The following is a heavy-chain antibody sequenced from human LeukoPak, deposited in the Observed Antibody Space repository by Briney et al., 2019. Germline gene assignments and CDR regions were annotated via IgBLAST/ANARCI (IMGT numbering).Heavy chain of an antibody. Sequence: ASVKVSCKASGYTFTGYYMHWVRQAPGQGLEWMGWINPNSGGTNYAQRFQGRVTMTRDTSISTAYMELSRLRSDDTAVYYCARAPKMVLSYYYYMDVWGKGTTVTISS. D-gene: IGHD3-10*01. CDR2: INPNSGGT. CDR3: ARAPKMVLSYYYYMDV. V-gene: IGHV1-2*02. CDR1: GYTFTGYY. J-gene: IGHJ6*03.